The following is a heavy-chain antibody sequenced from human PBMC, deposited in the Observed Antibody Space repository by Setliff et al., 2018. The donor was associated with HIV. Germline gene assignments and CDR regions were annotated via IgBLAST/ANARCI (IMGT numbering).Heavy chain of an antibody. D-gene: IGHD1-1*01. CDR1: GYTFTDFW. CDR3: AGSRGYFVQAD. J-gene: IGHJ4*02. V-gene: IGHV1-2*02. CDR2: IDPDKGDT. Sequence: ASVKVSCKISGYTFTDFWIHWVRQAPGQGLESMGWIDPDKGDTGYAHNFQGRVIMTGDTSTSTVYMELHWLTSDDTAVYYCAGSRGYFVQADWGQGTLVTVSS.